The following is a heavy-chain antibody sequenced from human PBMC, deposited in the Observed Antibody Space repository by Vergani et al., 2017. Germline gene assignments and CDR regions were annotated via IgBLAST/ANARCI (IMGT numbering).Heavy chain of an antibody. V-gene: IGHV2-26*01. CDR1: GFSLSNARMG. CDR2: IFSNDEK. Sequence: QVTLKESGPVLVKPTETLTLTCTVSGFSLSNARMGVSWIRQPPGKALEWLAHIFSNDEKSYSTSLKSRLTISKDTSKSQVVLTMTNMDPVDTATYYCARIQAPGDYVWGSYRYTGAVDYWGQGTLVTVSS. CDR3: ARIQAPGDYVWGSYRYTGAVDY. J-gene: IGHJ4*02. D-gene: IGHD3-16*02.